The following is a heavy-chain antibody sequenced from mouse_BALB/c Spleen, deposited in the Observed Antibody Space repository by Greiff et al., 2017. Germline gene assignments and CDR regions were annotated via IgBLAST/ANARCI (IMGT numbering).Heavy chain of an antibody. J-gene: IGHJ3*01. CDR2: IWAGGST. D-gene: IGHD1-1*01. Sequence: QVQLKQSGPGLVAPSQSLSITCTVSGFSLTSYGVHWVRQPPGKGLEWLGVIWAGGSTNYNSALMSRLSISKDNSKSQVFLKMNSLQTDDTAMYYCARDGYYGSSQAWFAYWGQGTLVTVSA. CDR1: GFSLTSYG. CDR3: ARDGYYGSSQAWFAY. V-gene: IGHV2-9*02.